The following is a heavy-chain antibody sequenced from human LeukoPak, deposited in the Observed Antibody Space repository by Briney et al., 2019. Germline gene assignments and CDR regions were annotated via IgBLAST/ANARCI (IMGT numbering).Heavy chain of an antibody. CDR1: GGSFSGCY. J-gene: IGHJ5*02. V-gene: IGHV4-34*01. CDR2: INHSGST. CDR3: ARGRGTPFDP. Sequence: PSETLSLTCAVYGGSFSGCYWSWIRQPPGKGLEWIGEINHSGSTNYNPSLKSRVTISVDTSKNQFSLKLSSVTAADTAVYYCARGRGTPFDPWGQGTLVTVSS.